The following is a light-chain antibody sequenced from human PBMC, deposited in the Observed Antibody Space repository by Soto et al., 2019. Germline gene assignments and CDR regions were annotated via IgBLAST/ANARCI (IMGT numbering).Light chain of an antibody. CDR2: VVS. V-gene: IGLV2-14*01. CDR3: SSYTTTRTYL. J-gene: IGLJ1*01. CDR1: SSDVGGYKY. Sequence: QSVLTQPASVTGSPGQSITITCTGTSSDVGGYKYVSWYQQHPGKAPKLLIYVVSNRPSGVSNRFSGSKAGNTASLTISGLRAEDEADYYCSSYTTTRTYLFGTGTKVTVL.